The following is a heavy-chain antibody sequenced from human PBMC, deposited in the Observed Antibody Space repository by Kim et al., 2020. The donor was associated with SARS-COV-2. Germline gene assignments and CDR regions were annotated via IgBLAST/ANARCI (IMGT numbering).Heavy chain of an antibody. CDR1: GFFVSGNY. D-gene: IGHD3-10*01. J-gene: IGHJ4*02. V-gene: IGHV3-66*01. CDR3: ARTGTLGFGAGTYSPPNS. CDR2: IYIGGNT. Sequence: GGSLRLSFAASGFFVSGNYMSCVRQSARKGLEWVAVIYIGGNTFYADSVKGRFTISRDNSKNTMYLQMSRLRAEDTAVYYCARTGTLGFGAGTYSPPNSWGQGTLVTVSS.